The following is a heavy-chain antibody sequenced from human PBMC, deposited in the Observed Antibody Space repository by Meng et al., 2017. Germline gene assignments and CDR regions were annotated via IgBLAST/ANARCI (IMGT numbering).Heavy chain of an antibody. CDR3: SRVDRNDDADFDY. Sequence: QVQPEQSGAEVKKPGASVKVSCEPSGYYFPDYYIHWVRRGPGQGLEWMGRINPKSGDTHYAQKFQARVTMTGDTSISTAYMELSGLRSEDTAVYYCSRVDRNDDADFDYWGQGTLVTVSS. CDR1: GYYFPDYY. V-gene: IGHV1-2*06. D-gene: IGHD1-1*01. J-gene: IGHJ4*02. CDR2: INPKSGDT.